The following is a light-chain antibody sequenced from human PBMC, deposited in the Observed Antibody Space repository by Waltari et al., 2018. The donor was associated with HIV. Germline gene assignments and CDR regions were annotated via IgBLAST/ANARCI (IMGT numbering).Light chain of an antibody. CDR3: MQALQTPIT. V-gene: IGKV2-28*01. CDR2: LGS. Sequence: DIVMTQSPLSLPVTAGEQASISCRSSQSLLHTNGYNYLDWYLQKPGQSPQLLIYLGSNRASGVPDRFSGSGSGTDFTLKISRVEAEDVGVYYCMQALQTPITFGQGTRLEIK. J-gene: IGKJ5*01. CDR1: QSLLHTNGYNY.